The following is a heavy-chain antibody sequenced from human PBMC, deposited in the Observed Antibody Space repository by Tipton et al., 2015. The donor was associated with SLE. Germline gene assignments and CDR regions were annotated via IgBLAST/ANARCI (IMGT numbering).Heavy chain of an antibody. CDR2: ISHDASKE. CDR1: GFPFSSYA. Sequence: SLRLSCAASGFPFSSYAIHWVRQAPGKGPEWVAVISHDASKEHYADSVKGRFTVSRDNSRNTLYLQMNSLTTEDTAVYYCARDANRYTGSCCGWFGPWGRGVLVTVSS. V-gene: IGHV3-30*04. CDR3: ARDANRYTGSCCGWFGP. D-gene: IGHD1-26*01. J-gene: IGHJ5*02.